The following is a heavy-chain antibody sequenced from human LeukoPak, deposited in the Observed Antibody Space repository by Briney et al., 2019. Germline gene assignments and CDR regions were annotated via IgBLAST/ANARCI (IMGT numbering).Heavy chain of an antibody. J-gene: IGHJ5*02. CDR3: ARGGGDYGLGNWFHP. CDR2: INHSGST. Sequence: PSETLSLTCAVYGGSFSGYYWSWIRQPPGKGLEWIGEINHSGSTNYNPSLKSRVTISVDTSKNQFSLKLSSVTPADTAVYYCARGGGDYGLGNWFHPWGQGTLVTVSS. CDR1: GGSFSGYY. D-gene: IGHD4-17*01. V-gene: IGHV4-34*01.